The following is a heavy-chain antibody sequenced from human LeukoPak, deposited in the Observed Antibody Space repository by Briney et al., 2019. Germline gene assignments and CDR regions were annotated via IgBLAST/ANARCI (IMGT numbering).Heavy chain of an antibody. CDR2: MYYSGSA. V-gene: IGHV4-59*02. D-gene: IGHD2-15*01. J-gene: IGHJ4*02. CDR1: GGSVSTYY. CDR3: ASTSGYCSGGNCYSAFDY. Sequence: SETLSLTCTVSGGSVSTYYWNWIRQPPGRGLEWIGYMYYSGSANYNPSLKSRLTISVDTSNNQFSLKLSSVTAADTAVYYCASTSGYCSGGNCYSAFDYWGQGTLVTVSS.